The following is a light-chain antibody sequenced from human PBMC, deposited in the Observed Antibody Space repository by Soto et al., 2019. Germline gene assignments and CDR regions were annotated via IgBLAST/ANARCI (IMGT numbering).Light chain of an antibody. V-gene: IGKV3-11*01. Sequence: DIVLTQSPATLSLSPGEGATLACRASQTIYTYLDWYQQKPGQAPRLLIHDASFRATGIAARFSGSGSGTDFTLTISSLEPDDFAVYYCQQRYNWPVTFGGGTKWIS. CDR2: DAS. CDR1: QTIYTY. J-gene: IGKJ4*01. CDR3: QQRYNWPVT.